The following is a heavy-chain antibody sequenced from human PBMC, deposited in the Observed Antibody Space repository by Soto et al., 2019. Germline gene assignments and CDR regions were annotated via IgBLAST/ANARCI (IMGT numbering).Heavy chain of an antibody. D-gene: IGHD6-19*01. CDR3: ARDYLAVAGTSPNSDYYYCGMDV. CDR2: MNPNSGNT. J-gene: IGHJ6*02. V-gene: IGHV1-8*01. CDR1: GYTFTNYD. Sequence: QVQLVQSGAEVKKPGASVKVSCKASGYTFTNYDINWVRQATGQGLEYMRWMNPNSGNTGYAQKFQGRVTMTRNTSINRAYMELSSLIAQDTAVYYCARDYLAVAGTSPNSDYYYCGMDVWGQATTVTVTS.